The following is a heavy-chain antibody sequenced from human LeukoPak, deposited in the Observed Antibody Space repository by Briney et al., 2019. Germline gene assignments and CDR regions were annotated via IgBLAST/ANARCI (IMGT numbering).Heavy chain of an antibody. CDR2: IYHSGGT. Sequence: SETLSLTCTVSGGSISSHFWSWIRQPPGKGLEWIGYIYHSGGTNYNPSLKSRVTISVDTSKNQFSLKLSSVTAADTAVYYCARAGKQQLVPYFQHWGQGTLVTVSS. CDR1: GGSISSHF. J-gene: IGHJ1*01. V-gene: IGHV4-59*11. CDR3: ARAGKQQLVPYFQH. D-gene: IGHD6-13*01.